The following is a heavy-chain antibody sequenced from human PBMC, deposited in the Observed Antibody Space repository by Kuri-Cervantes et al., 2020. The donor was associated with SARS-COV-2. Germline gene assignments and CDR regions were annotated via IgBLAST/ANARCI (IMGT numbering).Heavy chain of an antibody. CDR3: ARCCTIFGVDYYYYYGMDV. CDR2: MNPNSGNT. J-gene: IGHJ6*02. V-gene: IGHV1-8*02. CDR1: GGTFSTSI. D-gene: IGHD3-3*01. Sequence: ASVKVSCKASGGTFSTSIISWVRQAPGQGLVWMGWMNPNSGNTGYAQKFQGRVTMTRNTSISTDYMELSSLRSEYTAVYYCARCCTIFGVDYYYYYGMDVWGQGTTVTVSS.